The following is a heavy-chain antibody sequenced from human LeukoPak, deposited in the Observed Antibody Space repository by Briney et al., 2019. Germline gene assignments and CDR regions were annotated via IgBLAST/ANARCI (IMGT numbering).Heavy chain of an antibody. CDR2: IGSSGSTT. Sequence: GGSLRLSCAASGFVFRSFEMNWVRQAPGKGLEWISYIGSSGSTTYYADSVRGRFTVSRDNAKNSLFLQMNSLRAEDTATYYCARFGLMGTATGHFVHWGQGIPVTVSS. CDR1: GFVFRSFE. J-gene: IGHJ4*02. CDR3: ARFGLMGTATGHFVH. V-gene: IGHV3-48*03. D-gene: IGHD1-26*01.